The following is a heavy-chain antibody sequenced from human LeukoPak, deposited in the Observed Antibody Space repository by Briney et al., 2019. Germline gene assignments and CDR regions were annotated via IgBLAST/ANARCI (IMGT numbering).Heavy chain of an antibody. CDR2: INPNSGGT. V-gene: IGHV1-2*04. CDR3: ARAVREKQYNWFDP. D-gene: IGHD3-10*01. Sequence: ASVKVSCKASGYTFTGYYMHWVRQAPGQGLEWMGWINPNSGGTNYAQKFQGWVTMTRDTSISTAYMELGRLRSDDTAVYYCARAVREKQYNWFDPWGQGTLVTVSS. CDR1: GYTFTGYY. J-gene: IGHJ5*02.